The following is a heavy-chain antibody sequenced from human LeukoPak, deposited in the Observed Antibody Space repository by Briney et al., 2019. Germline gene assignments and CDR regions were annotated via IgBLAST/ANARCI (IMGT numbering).Heavy chain of an antibody. CDR1: GFSFDDYA. D-gene: IGHD6-25*01. J-gene: IGHJ4*02. V-gene: IGHV3-9*01. Sequence: GRSLRLSCVASGFSFDDYAMHWARQAPGKGLEWVSGISWNSGALGYADSVKGRFTISRDNAKNSLYLQMNSLRPEDTALYHCAKGRIPAAGTAIDFWGQGTLVTVSS. CDR2: ISWNSGAL. CDR3: AKGRIPAAGTAIDF.